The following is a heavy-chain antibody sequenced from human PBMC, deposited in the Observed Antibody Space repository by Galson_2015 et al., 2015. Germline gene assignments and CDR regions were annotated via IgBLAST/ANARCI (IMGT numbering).Heavy chain of an antibody. CDR2: IYWDDDK. V-gene: IGHV2-5*02. J-gene: IGHJ4*02. D-gene: IGHD1-26*01. CDR1: GFSLSTSGVG. Sequence: PALVKPTQTLTLTCTFSGFSLSTSGVGVGWIRQPPGKALEWLALIYWDDDKRYSPSLKSRLTITKDTSKNQVVLTMTNMDPVDTATYYCAHTPGSRGRWYFDYWGQGTLVTVSS. CDR3: AHTPGSRGRWYFDY.